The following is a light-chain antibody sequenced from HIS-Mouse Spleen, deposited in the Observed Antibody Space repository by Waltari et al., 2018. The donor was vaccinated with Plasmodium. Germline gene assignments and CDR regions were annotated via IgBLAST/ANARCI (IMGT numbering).Light chain of an antibody. J-gene: IGLJ3*02. CDR2: EGS. Sequence: QSALTHPASVSGSPGQSISISCTGPSSDVGSDNLLSWYQQHPGKAPKLMVYEGSKRPSGVSNRFSGSKSGNTASLTISGLQAEDEADYYCCSYAGSSTFVFGGGTKLTVL. V-gene: IGLV2-23*03. CDR3: CSYAGSSTFV. CDR1: SSDVGSDNL.